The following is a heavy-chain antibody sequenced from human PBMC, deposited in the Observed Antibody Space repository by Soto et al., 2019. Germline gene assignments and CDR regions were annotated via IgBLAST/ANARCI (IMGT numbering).Heavy chain of an antibody. CDR2: ISGSGGST. Sequence: GGSLRLSCAASGFTFSNYAMSWVRQAPGKGLDWVSAISGSGGSTYYADSVKGRFTISRDNSKNTLYLQINSLRAEDTAVYYCAKDKEWHYVFNRFDPWGQGNLVTVSS. V-gene: IGHV3-23*01. J-gene: IGHJ5*02. CDR3: AKDKEWHYVFNRFDP. D-gene: IGHD1-7*01. CDR1: GFTFSNYA.